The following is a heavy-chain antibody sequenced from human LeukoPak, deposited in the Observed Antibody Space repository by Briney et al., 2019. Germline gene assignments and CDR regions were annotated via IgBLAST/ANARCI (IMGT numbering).Heavy chain of an antibody. Sequence: AGGSLRLSCAASGFTFSSYSMNWVRQAPGKGLEWVANIKQDGSEKYYVDSVKGRFTISRDNAKNSLYLQMNSLRAEDTAVYYCAREEHYDFWSGYYYYYGMDVWGQGTTVTVSS. CDR3: AREEHYDFWSGYYYYYGMDV. D-gene: IGHD3-3*01. J-gene: IGHJ6*02. V-gene: IGHV3-7*01. CDR2: IKQDGSEK. CDR1: GFTFSSYS.